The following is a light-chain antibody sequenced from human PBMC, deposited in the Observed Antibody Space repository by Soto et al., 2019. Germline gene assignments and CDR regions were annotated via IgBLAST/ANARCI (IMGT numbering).Light chain of an antibody. CDR3: SSYAGSNNVI. V-gene: IGLV2-8*01. Sequence: QSALTQPPSASGSPGQSVTISCTGTSSDVGGYNYVSWYQQHPGKAPKLTIYEVSERPSGVPDRFSGSKSGNTASLTVSGLQAEDEADYYCSSYAGSNNVIFGGGTKVTVL. CDR1: SSDVGGYNY. CDR2: EVS. J-gene: IGLJ2*01.